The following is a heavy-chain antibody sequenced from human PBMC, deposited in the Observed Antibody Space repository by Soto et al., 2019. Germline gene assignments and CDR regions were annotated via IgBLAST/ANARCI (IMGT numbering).Heavy chain of an antibody. CDR3: ARGRPITIFGVVIPDPGMDV. Sequence: QVQLVQSGAEVKKPGASVKVSCKASGYTFTSYDINWVRQATGQGLEWMGWMNPNSGNTGYAQKFQGRVTMTRNTSISTAYMELSSLRSEDTAVYYSARGRPITIFGVVIPDPGMDVWGQGTTVTVSS. CDR1: GYTFTSYD. V-gene: IGHV1-8*01. CDR2: MNPNSGNT. D-gene: IGHD3-3*01. J-gene: IGHJ6*02.